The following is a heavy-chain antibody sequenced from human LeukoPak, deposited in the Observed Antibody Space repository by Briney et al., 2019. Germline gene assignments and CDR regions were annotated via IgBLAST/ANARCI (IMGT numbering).Heavy chain of an antibody. J-gene: IGHJ5*02. CDR2: INHNGKT. V-gene: IGHV4-39*07. Sequence: PSETLSLTCTVSGGSISSSSYYWGWIRQPPGKGLEWIGEINHNGKTNYNPSLKSRVTMSVDTSKNQFSLKVNSLTAADTAVYFCARGRRVVVPAPMIRGYNWFDPWGQGTLVTVSS. D-gene: IGHD2-2*01. CDR1: GGSISSSSYY. CDR3: ARGRRVVVPAPMIRGYNWFDP.